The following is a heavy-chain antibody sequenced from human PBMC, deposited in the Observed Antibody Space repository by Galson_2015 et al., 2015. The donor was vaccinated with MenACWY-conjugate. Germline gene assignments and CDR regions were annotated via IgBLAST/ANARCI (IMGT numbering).Heavy chain of an antibody. CDR3: AKSSYIFTGYYIGRRFFDY. J-gene: IGHJ4*02. Sequence: SLRLACAASGFSFRSYAMSWARQAAGKGLEWVSGISGSGGSRYEADSVEGRFTISRDNYKNTLYLQMNSLRAEVTAVYYCAKSSYIFTGYYIGRRFFDYWGQGTLVTVSS. D-gene: IGHD3-9*01. CDR2: ISGSGGSR. CDR1: GFSFRSYA. V-gene: IGHV3-23*01.